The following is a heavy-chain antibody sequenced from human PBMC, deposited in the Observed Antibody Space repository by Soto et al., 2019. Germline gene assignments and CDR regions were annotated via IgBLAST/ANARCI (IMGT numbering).Heavy chain of an antibody. D-gene: IGHD2-2*01. CDR2: IIPIFGTA. CDR1: GGTFSSYA. J-gene: IGHJ6*02. V-gene: IGHV1-69*05. CDR3: ARHVPAAGYYYGMDV. Sequence: QVQLVQSGAEVKKPGSSVKVSCKASGGTFSSYAISWVRQAPGQGLEWMGGIIPIFGTANYAQKFQGRVTITXXXSXXTAYMELSSLRSEDTAVYYCARHVPAAGYYYGMDVWGQGTTVTVSS.